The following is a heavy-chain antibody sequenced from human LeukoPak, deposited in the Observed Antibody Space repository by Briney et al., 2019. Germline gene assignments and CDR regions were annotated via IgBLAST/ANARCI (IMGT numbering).Heavy chain of an antibody. CDR3: ARTRGGYYFDY. J-gene: IGHJ4*02. D-gene: IGHD3-10*01. CDR2: IKQDGSEK. CDR1: GFTFSSYW. Sequence: GGSLRLSCTASGFTFSSYWMSWVRQAPGKGLEWVANIKQDGSEKYYVDSVKGRFTISRDNAKNSLYLQMNGLRAEDTAVYYCARTRGGYYFDYWGQGTLVTVSS. V-gene: IGHV3-7*01.